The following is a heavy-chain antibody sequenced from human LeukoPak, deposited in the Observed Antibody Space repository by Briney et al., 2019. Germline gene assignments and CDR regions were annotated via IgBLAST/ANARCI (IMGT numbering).Heavy chain of an antibody. CDR2: MNPNSGNT. J-gene: IGHJ4*02. D-gene: IGHD1-26*01. Sequence: ASVKVSCKASGYTFTSYDINWVRQATGQGLEWMGWMNPNSGNTGYAQKFQGRVTMTRNTSISTAYMELSSLRAEDTAVYYCARVRSGSYYLGIDYWGQGTLVTVSS. CDR3: ARVRSGSYYLGIDY. CDR1: GYTFTSYD. V-gene: IGHV1-8*01.